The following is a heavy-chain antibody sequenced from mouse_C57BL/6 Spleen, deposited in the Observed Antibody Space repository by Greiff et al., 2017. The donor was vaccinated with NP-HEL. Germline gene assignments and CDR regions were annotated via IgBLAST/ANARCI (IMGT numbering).Heavy chain of an antibody. CDR1: GYSFTGYY. Sequence: EVQLQQSGPELVKPGASVKISCKASGYSFTGYYMNWVKQSPEKSLEWIGEIHPSTDGTTYNQKLQATATLTVDKSSSTSYMQLNSLTSEDSAVYYCARGDGYYSFAYWGQGTLVTVSA. D-gene: IGHD2-3*01. J-gene: IGHJ3*01. V-gene: IGHV1-42*01. CDR2: IHPSTDGT. CDR3: ARGDGYYSFAY.